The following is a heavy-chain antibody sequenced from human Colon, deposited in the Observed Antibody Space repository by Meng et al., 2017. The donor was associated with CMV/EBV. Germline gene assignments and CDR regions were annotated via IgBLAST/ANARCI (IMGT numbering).Heavy chain of an antibody. D-gene: IGHD5-24*01. V-gene: IGHV4-31*03. J-gene: IGHJ6*02. CDR1: GGSISSGGYY. Sequence: SETLSLTCTVSGGSISSGGYYWSWIRQRPGKGLEWIGYIYHSVSTYHNPSLKSRIMMSEDTSKNQFFLKLSSVTAADTAVYYCARAPRRDGYTSDYYYGMDVWGQGTTVTVSS. CDR2: IYHSVST. CDR3: ARAPRRDGYTSDYYYGMDV.